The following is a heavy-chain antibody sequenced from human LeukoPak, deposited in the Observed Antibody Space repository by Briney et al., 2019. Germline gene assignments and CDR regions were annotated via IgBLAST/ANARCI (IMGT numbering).Heavy chain of an antibody. CDR3: ARHGTSGTNLNWFDP. CDR1: GGSISSFY. D-gene: IGHD1-1*01. V-gene: IGHV4-59*01. J-gene: IGHJ5*02. CDR2: IYYSGST. Sequence: SETLSLTCTVSGGSISSFYWSWIRQPPGKGLEWIGYIYYSGSTNYNPSLKSRVTISVDTSRNQFSLKLSSVTAADTAVYYCARHGTSGTNLNWFDPWGQGTLVTVSS.